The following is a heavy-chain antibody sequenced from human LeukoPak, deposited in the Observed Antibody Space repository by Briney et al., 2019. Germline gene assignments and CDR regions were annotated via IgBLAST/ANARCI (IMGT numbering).Heavy chain of an antibody. Sequence: PGGSLRLSCAASGFTFSDYWMHWVRQAPGKGLVWVSRINSDGSSTTYADSVKGRFTISRDNAKNTLYLQMNSLRAEDTAVYYCARGGGAAARSYYGMDVWGQGTTVTVSS. D-gene: IGHD6-13*01. CDR2: INSDGSST. J-gene: IGHJ6*02. CDR3: ARGGGAAARSYYGMDV. V-gene: IGHV3-74*01. CDR1: GFTFSDYW.